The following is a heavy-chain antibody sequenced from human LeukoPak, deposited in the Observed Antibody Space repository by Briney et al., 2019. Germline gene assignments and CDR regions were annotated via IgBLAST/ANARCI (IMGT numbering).Heavy chain of an antibody. CDR1: GGTFCSYA. CDR2: IIPIFGTA. J-gene: IGHJ4*02. V-gene: IGHV1-69*05. CDR3: ARSGAYGDSTGAIDY. D-gene: IGHD4-17*01. Sequence: SVKVSCKASGGTFCSYAISWVRQAPGQGLEWMGRIIPIFGTANYAQKFQGRVTITTDESTSTAYMELSSLRSEDTAVYYCARSGAYGDSTGAIDYWGQGTLVTVSS.